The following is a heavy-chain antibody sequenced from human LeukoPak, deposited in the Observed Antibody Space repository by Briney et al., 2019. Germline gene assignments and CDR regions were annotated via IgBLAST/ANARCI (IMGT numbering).Heavy chain of an antibody. J-gene: IGHJ4*02. CDR2: IYYSGST. CDR3: ARGIGGGSRVDY. CDR1: GGSVSSGSYY. Sequence: SETLSLTCTVSGGSVSSGSYYWTWIRQPPGKGLECIGYIYYSGSTNYNPSLKSRVTISLDTSKNQFSLRLTSATAADTAVYYCARGIGGGSRVDYWGQGTLVTVSS. V-gene: IGHV4-61*01. D-gene: IGHD1-26*01.